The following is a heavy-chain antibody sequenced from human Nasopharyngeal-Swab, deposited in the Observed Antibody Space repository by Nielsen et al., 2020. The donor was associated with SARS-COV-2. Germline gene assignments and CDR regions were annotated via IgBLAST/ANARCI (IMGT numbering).Heavy chain of an antibody. CDR2: ITSGNSV. Sequence: GGSLRLSCATSGFTFSPYTMTWVRQAPGKGLQWISYITSGNSVQYADSVRGRFTISRDNAKNSLYLQMNSLTAEDTAVYYCARERGGGYGDCWGQGTLVTVPS. D-gene: IGHD5-12*01. CDR3: ARERGGGYGDC. CDR1: GFTFSPYT. V-gene: IGHV3-48*04. J-gene: IGHJ4*02.